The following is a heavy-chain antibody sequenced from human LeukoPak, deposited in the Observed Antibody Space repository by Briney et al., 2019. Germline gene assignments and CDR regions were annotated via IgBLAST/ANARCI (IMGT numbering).Heavy chain of an antibody. Sequence: GGSLRLSCAASGFTVSSNYMSWVRQAPGKGLEWVSAIYAGGDTYYADSVKGRFTISRDNSKNTLYLQMNSLRAEDTAVYYCAKDRPSDIVVVPAALDYWGQGTLVTVSS. CDR1: GFTVSSNY. D-gene: IGHD2-2*01. CDR2: IYAGGDT. CDR3: AKDRPSDIVVVPAALDY. J-gene: IGHJ4*02. V-gene: IGHV3-53*05.